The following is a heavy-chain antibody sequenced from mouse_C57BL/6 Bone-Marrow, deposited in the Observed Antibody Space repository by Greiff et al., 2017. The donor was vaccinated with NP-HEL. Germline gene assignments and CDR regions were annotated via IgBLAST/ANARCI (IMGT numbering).Heavy chain of an antibody. CDR1: GYTFTSYW. J-gene: IGHJ4*01. V-gene: IGHV1-55*01. Sequence: QVQLQQPGAELVKPGASVKMSCKASGYTFTSYWITWVKQRPGQGLEWIGDIYPGSGSTNYTEKFKSKATLTVDTSSSPAYMQLSSATSEDSAVYYCARVLLPFLDYWGQGTSVTVSS. D-gene: IGHD2-1*01. CDR2: IYPGSGST. CDR3: ARVLLPFLDY.